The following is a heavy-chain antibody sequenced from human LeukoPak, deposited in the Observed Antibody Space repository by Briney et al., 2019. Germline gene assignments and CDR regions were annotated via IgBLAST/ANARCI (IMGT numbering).Heavy chain of an antibody. D-gene: IGHD3-10*01. CDR1: GFTFSSYA. V-gene: IGHV3-23*01. CDR3: ARGGYGSGSYYMVY. Sequence: GGSLRLSCAASGFTFSSYAMSWVRQAPGKGLEWVSAISGSGGSTYYADSVKGRFTISRDNSKNTLYLQMNSLRAEDTAVYYCARGGYGSGSYYMVYWGQGTLVTVSS. CDR2: ISGSGGST. J-gene: IGHJ4*02.